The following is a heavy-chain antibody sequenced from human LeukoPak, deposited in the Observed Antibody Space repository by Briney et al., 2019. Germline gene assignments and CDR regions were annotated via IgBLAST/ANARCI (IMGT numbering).Heavy chain of an antibody. V-gene: IGHV4-4*07. D-gene: IGHD3-3*01. Sequence: SETLSLTCTVSGGSISSYYWSWIRQPAGKGLEWIGRIYTSGSTNYNPSLKSRVTMSVDTSKNQFSLKLSSVTAADTAVYYCARDEGVDYDFWSGYYSRFDYWGQGTPVTVSS. CDR3: ARDEGVDYDFWSGYYSRFDY. CDR1: GGSISSYY. CDR2: IYTSGST. J-gene: IGHJ4*02.